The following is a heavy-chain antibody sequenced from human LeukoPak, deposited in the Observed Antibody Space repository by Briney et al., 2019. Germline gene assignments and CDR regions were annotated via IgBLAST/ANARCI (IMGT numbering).Heavy chain of an antibody. D-gene: IGHD2-21*02. CDR3: ARELSYCGGDCYSIPDY. Sequence: GASVKVSCKASGGTFSSYAISWVRQAPGQGLEWMGRIIPIFGIANYAQKFQGRVTITADKSTSTAYMELSSLRSEDTAVYYCARELSYCGGDCYSIPDYWGQGTLVIVSS. CDR2: IIPIFGIA. J-gene: IGHJ4*02. CDR1: GGTFSSYA. V-gene: IGHV1-69*04.